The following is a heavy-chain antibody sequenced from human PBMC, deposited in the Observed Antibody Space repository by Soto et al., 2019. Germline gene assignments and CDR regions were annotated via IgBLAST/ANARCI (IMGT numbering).Heavy chain of an antibody. CDR3: ASRHSSPYFDY. Sequence: QVQLQESGPGLVKPSQNLSLTCTVSGGSISSGDYYWSWIRQPPGKGLEWIGSIYYSGSTYYNPSLKRRVTISVDTSKNQFSLKLNSVPAADTAVYYCASRHSSPYFDYWGQGTLVTVSS. J-gene: IGHJ4*02. CDR1: GGSISSGDYY. V-gene: IGHV4-30-4*01. D-gene: IGHD6-13*01. CDR2: IYYSGST.